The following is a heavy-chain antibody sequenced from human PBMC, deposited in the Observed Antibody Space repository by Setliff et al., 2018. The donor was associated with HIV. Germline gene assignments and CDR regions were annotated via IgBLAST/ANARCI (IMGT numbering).Heavy chain of an antibody. CDR1: GYSFNTYG. J-gene: IGHJ3*02. CDR3: ARDWNYFASGSNPFDI. D-gene: IGHD3-10*01. V-gene: IGHV1-18*01. Sequence: GASVKVSCKTSGYSFNTYGIGWMRQASGQGLEWMGWISAYNGKTNLAQRFQGRLTVTTDSSTSTAYMELRSLRSDDSAVYFCARDWNYFASGSNPFDIWGQGTMVTVSS. CDR2: ISAYNGKT.